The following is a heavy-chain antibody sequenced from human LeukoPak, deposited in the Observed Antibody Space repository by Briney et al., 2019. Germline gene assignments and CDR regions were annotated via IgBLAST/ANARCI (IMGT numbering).Heavy chain of an antibody. Sequence: SETLSLTCTVSGGSISSYYWSWIRQPPGKGLEWIGYIYYSGSTNYNPSLKSRVTISVDTSKNQFSLKLSSVTAADTAVYYCARALRYSYGAYFDYWGQGTLVTVSS. CDR3: ARALRYSYGAYFDY. CDR2: IYYSGST. D-gene: IGHD5-18*01. CDR1: GGSISSYY. J-gene: IGHJ4*02. V-gene: IGHV4-59*01.